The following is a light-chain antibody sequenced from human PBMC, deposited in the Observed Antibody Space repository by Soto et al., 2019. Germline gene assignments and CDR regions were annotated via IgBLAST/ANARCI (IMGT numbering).Light chain of an antibody. Sequence: DIVLTQSPGTLSLSPGERATLSCRASQSISSSYLAWYQQKPGQAPRLLIHRVSTRATGLPDRFSGSGSGTDFPLTISRLEPEDFAVYYCQQYVTSPYIFGQGTKLEIK. CDR3: QQYVTSPYI. CDR1: QSISSSY. J-gene: IGKJ2*01. CDR2: RVS. V-gene: IGKV3-20*01.